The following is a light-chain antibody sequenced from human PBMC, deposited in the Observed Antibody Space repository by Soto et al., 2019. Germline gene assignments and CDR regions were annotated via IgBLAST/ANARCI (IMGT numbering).Light chain of an antibody. CDR2: GAS. Sequence: EIVMTQSPATLSVSPGERATLSCRASQSVSSNLAWYQQQPGQAPRLLIYGASTRATGIPARFSGSGSGTEFTLTISSLQSEDLAVYYCQQYNNWPQTFGQGTKVEI. CDR3: QQYNNWPQT. CDR1: QSVSSN. J-gene: IGKJ1*01. V-gene: IGKV3-15*01.